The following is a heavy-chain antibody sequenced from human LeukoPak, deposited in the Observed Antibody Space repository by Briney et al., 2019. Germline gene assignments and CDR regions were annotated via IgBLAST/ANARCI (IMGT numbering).Heavy chain of an antibody. V-gene: IGHV3-9*03. CDR3: AKDIGGEVVAASFDY. J-gene: IGHJ4*02. CDR2: ISWNSGSI. CDR1: GFTVSSNY. Sequence: GGSLRLSCAASGFTVSSNYMSWVRQAPGKGLEWVSGISWNSGSIGYADSVKGRFTISRDNAKNSLYLQMNSLRAEDMALYYCAKDIGGEVVAASFDYWGQGTLVTVSS. D-gene: IGHD2-15*01.